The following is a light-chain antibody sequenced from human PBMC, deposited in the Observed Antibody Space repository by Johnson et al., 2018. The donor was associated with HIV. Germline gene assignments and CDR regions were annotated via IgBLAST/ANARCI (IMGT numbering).Light chain of an antibody. J-gene: IGLJ1*01. Sequence: HSVLTQPPSVSAAPGQKVTISCSGSSSNIGNNYVSWYQQLPGTAPKLLIYDNNKRPSGIPDRFSGSKSGTSANLGITGLQTGDEADYYGGIWDSSRRAYVFGTGTKVTVL. CDR2: DNN. CDR1: SSNIGNNY. CDR3: GIWDSSRRAYV. V-gene: IGLV1-51*01.